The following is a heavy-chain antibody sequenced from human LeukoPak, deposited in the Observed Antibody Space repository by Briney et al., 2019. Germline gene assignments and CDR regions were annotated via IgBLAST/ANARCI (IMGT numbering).Heavy chain of an antibody. CDR3: ARGLRIGVTAFDS. CDR1: GGSLSSYT. D-gene: IGHD2-21*02. CDR2: IYSSGRT. Sequence: PSETLSLTCTVSGGSLSSYTWRWVRQIAGQGLEWVGRIYSSGRTKFNPSLMSRVSMSVDTSKNQFSLNLHSVTATDTAVYYCARGLRIGVTAFDSWGQGALVTVSS. J-gene: IGHJ4*02. V-gene: IGHV4-4*07.